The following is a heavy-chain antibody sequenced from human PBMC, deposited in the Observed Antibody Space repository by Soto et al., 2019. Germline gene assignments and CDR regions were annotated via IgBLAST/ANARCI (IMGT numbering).Heavy chain of an antibody. CDR1: GFTFSSYA. CDR2: ISGSGGST. CDR3: AKELELLHYFDY. Sequence: EVQLLESGGGLVQPGGSLRLSCAASGFTFSSYAMSWVRQAPGKGLEWVSAISGSGGSTYYADSVKGRFTISRDNSKNSLYLQMNSLRDEDTAVYYCAKELELLHYFDYWGQGTLVTVSS. J-gene: IGHJ4*02. V-gene: IGHV3-23*01. D-gene: IGHD1-7*01.